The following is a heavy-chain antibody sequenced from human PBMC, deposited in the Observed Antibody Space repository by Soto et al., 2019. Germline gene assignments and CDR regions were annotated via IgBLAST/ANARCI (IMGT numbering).Heavy chain of an antibody. D-gene: IGHD2-15*01. CDR2: IYKSANT. V-gene: IGHV4-30-4*01. Sequence: QVQLLESGPGLVKPSQTLSLTCSVSGDSISTVDYFWAWIRQPPGQALEYIGYIYKSANTYYNPSFESRVAISLDTSKGQFTLYVTSVTAADSAVYFCARGRYCLTGRCFPDWFDSWGQGTLVSVSS. CDR1: GDSISTVDYF. CDR3: ARGRYCLTGRCFPDWFDS. J-gene: IGHJ5*01.